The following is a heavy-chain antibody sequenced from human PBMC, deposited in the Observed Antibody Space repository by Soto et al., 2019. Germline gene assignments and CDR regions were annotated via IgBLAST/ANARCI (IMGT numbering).Heavy chain of an antibody. CDR3: ARAGYSRFSFDY. V-gene: IGHV3-7*03. CDR2: IKQDGSEK. CDR1: VFTFSSYW. D-gene: IGHD6-13*01. J-gene: IGHJ4*02. Sequence: GWSLRLSCASSVFTFSSYWMSWVRQAPGKGLEWVANIKQDGSEKYYVDSVKGRFTISRDNAKNSLYLQMNSLRAEDTAVYYCARAGYSRFSFDYWGQGTLVTVSS.